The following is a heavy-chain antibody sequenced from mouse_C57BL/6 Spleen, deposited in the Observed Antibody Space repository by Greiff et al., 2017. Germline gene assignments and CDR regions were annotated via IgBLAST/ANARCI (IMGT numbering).Heavy chain of an antibody. CDR2: IDPEDGET. Sequence: EVQLQQSGAELVKPGASVKLSCTASGFNIKDYYMHWVKQRTEQGLEWIGRIDPEDGETKYAPKFQGKATITADTSSNTAYLQLSSLTSEDTAVYYCAREITSVVGKYYYAMDYWGQGTSVTVSS. CDR3: AREITSVVGKYYYAMDY. CDR1: GFNIKDYY. V-gene: IGHV14-2*01. J-gene: IGHJ4*01. D-gene: IGHD1-1*01.